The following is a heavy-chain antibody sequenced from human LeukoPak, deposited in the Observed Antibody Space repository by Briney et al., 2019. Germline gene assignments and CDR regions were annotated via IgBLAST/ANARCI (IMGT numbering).Heavy chain of an antibody. Sequence: GGSLRLSCAASGFTFTGYAMSWVRQAPGKGLEWVSAISGSGHSTDYADSVKGRFTISRDNAKNPLYLQMNSLRAEDTALYYCARDYFGSPSALDYWGQGTLVTVSS. V-gene: IGHV3-23*01. CDR3: ARDYFGSPSALDY. D-gene: IGHD1-26*01. J-gene: IGHJ4*02. CDR1: GFTFTGYA. CDR2: ISGSGHST.